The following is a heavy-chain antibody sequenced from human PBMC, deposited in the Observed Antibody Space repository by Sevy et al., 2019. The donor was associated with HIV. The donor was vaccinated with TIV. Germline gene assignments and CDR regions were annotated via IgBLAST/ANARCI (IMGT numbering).Heavy chain of an antibody. D-gene: IGHD2-15*01. CDR1: GFSFNTAW. V-gene: IGHV3-15*01. Sequence: GGSLRLSCAASGFSFNTAWMSWVRQAPGKGLEWVGRIKSKNDGGTTDYAAPVKGRFTISRDASSNRPYLKVNSLKTEDTAFYYCTTEYFSGSYDFDYWGQGTQVTVSS. CDR3: TTEYFSGSYDFDY. J-gene: IGHJ4*02. CDR2: IKSKNDGGTT.